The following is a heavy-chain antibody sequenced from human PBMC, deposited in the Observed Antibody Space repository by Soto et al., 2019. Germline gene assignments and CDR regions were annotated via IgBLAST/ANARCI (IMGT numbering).Heavy chain of an antibody. D-gene: IGHD5-18*01. Sequence: VQLVESGGGLVQPGGSLRLSCAASGFTFSNYIMNWVRQAPGKGLEWVSYISSSSSSIYSADSVKGRFTISRDNAKNSLYLQMNSLRDEDTAVYYCARGGFTYGYGMDVWGQGTTVTVSS. CDR3: ARGGFTYGYGMDV. CDR1: GFTFSNYI. J-gene: IGHJ6*02. CDR2: ISSSSSSI. V-gene: IGHV3-48*02.